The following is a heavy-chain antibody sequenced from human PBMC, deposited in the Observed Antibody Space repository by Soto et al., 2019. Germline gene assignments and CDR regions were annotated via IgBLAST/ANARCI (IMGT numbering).Heavy chain of an antibody. CDR2: MNNIGRT. Sequence: QVQLQESGPGLVKPSETLSLTCTVSAASSSSFYWSWIRQPPGKGLEWIGYMNNIGRTNYNPSLKSRVTISLDTSKNQFSLNLTSVIAADTAVYYCARSFCRDAVRCNWFDPWGQGTLVNVSS. D-gene: IGHD2-8*01. V-gene: IGHV4-59*01. CDR1: AASSSSFY. CDR3: ARSFCRDAVRCNWFDP. J-gene: IGHJ5*02.